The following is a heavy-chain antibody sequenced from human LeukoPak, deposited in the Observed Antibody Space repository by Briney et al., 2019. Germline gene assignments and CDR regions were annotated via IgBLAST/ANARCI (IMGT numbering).Heavy chain of an antibody. CDR3: VKDVSGSYTFDY. J-gene: IGHJ4*02. D-gene: IGHD1-26*01. Sequence: QPGGSLRLSCSASGFTFSSYAMHWVRQAPGKGLEYVSGINDNGGRAHYGDSVKGRFTISRDDSKNTLYLQMSTLRAEDTAVYYCVKDVSGSYTFDYWGQGTLVTVSS. V-gene: IGHV3-64D*09. CDR2: INDNGGRA. CDR1: GFTFSSYA.